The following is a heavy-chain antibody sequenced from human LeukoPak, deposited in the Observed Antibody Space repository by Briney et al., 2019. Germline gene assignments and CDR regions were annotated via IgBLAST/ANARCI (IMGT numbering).Heavy chain of an antibody. V-gene: IGHV4-59*01. D-gene: IGHD6-13*01. CDR1: GGSISSYY. J-gene: IGHJ4*02. CDR3: ARGVSGSIAAA. CDR2: IHYSGST. Sequence: SETLSLTCTVSGGSISSYYWSWIRQPPGKGQEWIAYIHYSGSTSYNPSLKSRVTISLDTSKDQFSLKLSSVTAADTAVYYCARGVSGSIAAAWGQGTLVTVSS.